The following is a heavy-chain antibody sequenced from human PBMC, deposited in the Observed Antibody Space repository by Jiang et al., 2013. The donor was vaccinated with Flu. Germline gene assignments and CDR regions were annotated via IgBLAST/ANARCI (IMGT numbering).Heavy chain of an antibody. Sequence: LLKPSETLSLTCAVYGGSFNDYYWSWIRQPPGKGLEWIGKINHSGSTNYNPSLKSRVTISVDTSKNQFSLKLRSVTAADTAVYYCARGRVRGILLHNWFDPWDQGTLVTVSS. V-gene: IGHV4-34*01. CDR3: ARGRVRGILLHNWFDP. J-gene: IGHJ5*02. CDR2: INHSGST. CDR1: GGSFNDYY. D-gene: IGHD3-10*01.